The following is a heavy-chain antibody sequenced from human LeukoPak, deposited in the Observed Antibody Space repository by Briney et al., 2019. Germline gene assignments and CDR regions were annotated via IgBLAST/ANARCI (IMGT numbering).Heavy chain of an antibody. V-gene: IGHV3-74*01. J-gene: IGHJ4*02. CDR3: ARGSPAAV. D-gene: IGHD6-25*01. CDR1: GFTFISYW. CDR2: INTDGSTT. Sequence: GGSLRLSCAASGFTFISYWMHWVRQAPGKGLVWVSRINTDGSTTNYADSVKGRFTISRDNAENTLYLQMNSLRAEDTAVYYCARGSPAAVWGQGVLVTVSS.